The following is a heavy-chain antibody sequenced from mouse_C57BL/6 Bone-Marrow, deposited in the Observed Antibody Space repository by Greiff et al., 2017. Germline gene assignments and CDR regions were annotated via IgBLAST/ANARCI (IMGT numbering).Heavy chain of an antibody. J-gene: IGHJ4*01. CDR3: ARPDSSYVYYAMDY. CDR2: ISNGGGST. CDR1: GFTFSDYY. Sequence: EVQLVESGGGLVQPGGSLKLSCAASGFTFSDYYMYWVRQTPEKRLEWVAYISNGGGSTYYPDTVKGRFTISRDNAKNTLYLQMSRLKSEDTAMYYCARPDSSYVYYAMDYWGQGTSVTVSS. D-gene: IGHD1-1*01. V-gene: IGHV5-12*01.